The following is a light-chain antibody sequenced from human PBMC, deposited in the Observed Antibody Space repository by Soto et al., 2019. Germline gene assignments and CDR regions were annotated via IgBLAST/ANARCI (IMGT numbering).Light chain of an antibody. CDR1: SSNIGSHF. V-gene: IGLV1-47*01. CDR2: RDG. CDR3: AVWDQSLTGWV. Sequence: QSVLTQPPSASGTPGQSLTISCSGSSSNIGSHFVYWYQHLPGTAPKLLIFRDGQRPSGVPARFFGSKSGTSASLAITGLRSEDEADYYCAVWDQSLTGWVFGGGTKVTGL. J-gene: IGLJ3*02.